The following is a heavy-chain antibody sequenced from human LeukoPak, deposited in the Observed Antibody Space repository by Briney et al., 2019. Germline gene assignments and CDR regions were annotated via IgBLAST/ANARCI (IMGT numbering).Heavy chain of an antibody. CDR1: GGTFSSYA. Sequence: EASVKVSCKASGGTFSSYAISWVRQAPGQGLEWMGGIIPIFGTANYAQKFQGRVTITTDESTSTAYMELRSLRSDDTAVYYCARVGGYYDPDYFDYWGQGTLVTVSS. CDR3: ARVGGYYDPDYFDY. D-gene: IGHD3-22*01. J-gene: IGHJ4*02. V-gene: IGHV1-69*05. CDR2: IIPIFGTA.